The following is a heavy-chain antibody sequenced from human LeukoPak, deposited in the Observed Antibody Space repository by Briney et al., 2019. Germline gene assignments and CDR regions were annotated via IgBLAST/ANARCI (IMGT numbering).Heavy chain of an antibody. CDR3: TRDRGITIFGVVIMYFDY. J-gene: IGHJ4*02. Sequence: GGSLRLSCTASGFTFGDYAMSWVRQAPGKGLEWVGFIRSKAYGGTTEYAASVKGRFTISRDDSKSIAYLQMNSLKTEDTAVYYCTRDRGITIFGVVIMYFDYWGQGTLVTVSS. D-gene: IGHD3-3*01. V-gene: IGHV3-49*04. CDR1: GFTFGDYA. CDR2: IRSKAYGGTT.